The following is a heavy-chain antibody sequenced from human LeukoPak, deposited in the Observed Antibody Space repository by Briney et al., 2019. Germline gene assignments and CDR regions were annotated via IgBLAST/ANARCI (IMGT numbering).Heavy chain of an antibody. D-gene: IGHD3-22*01. V-gene: IGHV3-23*01. CDR3: AKLSYVADSSGYYLLAFDI. CDR1: GFTFSYYG. CDR2: MSDSGDST. J-gene: IGHJ3*02. Sequence: PGGSLRLSCAASGFTFSYYGMHWVRQPPGKGLEWVSAMSDSGDSTYYADSVKGRFTISRDNSKNTLYLQMNSLRAEDTAVYYCAKLSYVADSSGYYLLAFDIWGQGTMVTVSS.